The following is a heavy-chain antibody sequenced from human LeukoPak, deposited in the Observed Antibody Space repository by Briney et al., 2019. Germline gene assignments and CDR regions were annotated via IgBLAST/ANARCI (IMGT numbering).Heavy chain of an antibody. Sequence: GGSLRLSCAASGFTFSNYAMSWVRQAPGKGLEWVSAISGSGGSTYYADSVKGRFTISRDNSKNTLYLQMNSLRAEDTAVYYCANECSGGSCYSGTPLYWGQGTLVTVSS. V-gene: IGHV3-23*01. CDR3: ANECSGGSCYSGTPLY. D-gene: IGHD2-15*01. CDR1: GFTFSNYA. CDR2: ISGSGGST. J-gene: IGHJ4*02.